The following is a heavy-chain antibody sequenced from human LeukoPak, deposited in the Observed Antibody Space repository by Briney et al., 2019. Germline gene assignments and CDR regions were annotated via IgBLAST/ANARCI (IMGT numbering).Heavy chain of an antibody. CDR1: GFTFSSYW. D-gene: IGHD6-19*01. CDR2: INSDGSST. CDR3: ARVGGTGWYFFDS. J-gene: IGHJ4*02. Sequence: GGSLRLSCAASGFTFSSYWMHWVRQAPGKGLVWVSRINSDGSSTSYADSVKGRFTISRDNAKNTLYLQMNSLRAEDTAVYYCARVGGTGWYFFDSWGQGTLVTVSS. V-gene: IGHV3-74*01.